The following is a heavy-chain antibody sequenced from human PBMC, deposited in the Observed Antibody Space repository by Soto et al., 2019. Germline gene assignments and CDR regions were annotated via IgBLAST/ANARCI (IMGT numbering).Heavy chain of an antibody. D-gene: IGHD6-19*01. CDR1: GGSISGGDYY. J-gene: IGHJ4*02. Sequence: SETLSLTFTVSGGSISGGDYYWSWIRQPSGKGLEWIGYIYYSGSTYYNPSLKSRVTISVDTSKNQFSLKLSSVTAADTAVYYCAREGMGHSSGHEGGYFDYWGQGTLVTVSS. CDR2: IYYSGST. V-gene: IGHV4-30-4*01. CDR3: AREGMGHSSGHEGGYFDY.